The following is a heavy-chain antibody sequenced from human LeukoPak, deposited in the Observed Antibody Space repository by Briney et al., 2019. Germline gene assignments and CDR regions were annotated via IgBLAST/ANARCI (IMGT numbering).Heavy chain of an antibody. Sequence: PSQTLSLTCTVSGGSISSGGYYWSWIRQHPGKGLEWIGYIYYSGSTYYNPSLKSRVTISVDTSKNQFSLKLSSVTAADTAVYYCARVRLYSSSWYPPRLRFGPFDPWGQGTLVTVSS. D-gene: IGHD6-13*01. CDR2: IYYSGST. J-gene: IGHJ5*02. CDR1: GGSISSGGYY. CDR3: ARVRLYSSSWYPPRLRFGPFDP. V-gene: IGHV4-31*03.